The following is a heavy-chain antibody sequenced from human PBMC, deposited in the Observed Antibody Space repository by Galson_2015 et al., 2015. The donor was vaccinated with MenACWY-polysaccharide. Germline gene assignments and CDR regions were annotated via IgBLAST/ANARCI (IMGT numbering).Heavy chain of an antibody. CDR1: GFTFSRYW. CDR2: INQDGSAR. V-gene: IGHV3-7*01. J-gene: IGHJ4*02. D-gene: IGHD3-9*01. Sequence: SLRLSCAASGFTFSRYWMTWVRQAPGKGPQWVAMINQDGSARYYVDSARGRFTISRDNVRTSLFLQMDSLRVEDTAFYYCVRDPHFDWSLWGQGTLVTVSS. CDR3: VRDPHFDWSL.